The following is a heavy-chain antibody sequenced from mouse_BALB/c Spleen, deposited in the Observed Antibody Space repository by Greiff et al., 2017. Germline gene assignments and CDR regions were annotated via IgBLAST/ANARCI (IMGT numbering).Heavy chain of an antibody. J-gene: IGHJ2*01. CDR1: GFSLPSYD. CDR3: VRERGDEKELYYARNN. V-gene: IGHV2-9-2*01. D-gene: IGHD1-1*02. Sequence: LVESGPGLVAPSQSLSITCTVSGFSLPSYDISWIRQPPGKGLEWLGVIWTGGGTNYNSAFMSRLSIRKDNSKSQVFLKMNSLQTDDTAIYCWVRERGDEKELYYARNNGGQGTTLTVSS. CDR2: IWTGGGT.